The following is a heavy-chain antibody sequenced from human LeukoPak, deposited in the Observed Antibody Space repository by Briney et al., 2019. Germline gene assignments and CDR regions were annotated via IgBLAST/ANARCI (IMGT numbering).Heavy chain of an antibody. J-gene: IGHJ4*02. CDR3: ARDGKDY. CDR2: INPKSGAT. CDR1: GYTFTGYY. Sequence: ASVKVSCKASGYTFTGYYMHWVRQAPGQGLEWMGWINPKSGATNYAQKFQGRVTMTRDTPISTVYMELSRLTSDDTAVYYCARDGKDYWGQGTLVTVSS. V-gene: IGHV1-2*02. D-gene: IGHD1-26*01.